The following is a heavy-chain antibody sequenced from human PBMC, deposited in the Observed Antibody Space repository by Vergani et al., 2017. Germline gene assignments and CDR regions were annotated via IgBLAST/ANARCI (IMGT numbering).Heavy chain of an antibody. J-gene: IGHJ4*02. V-gene: IGHV3-33*01. CDR1: GFTFSSYG. CDR2: IWYDGSKK. Sequence: QVQLVESGGGVVQPGRSLRLSCAASGFTFSSYGMHWVRQAPGKGLEWVAVIWYDGSKKYYADSVKGRFTISRDNSKNTLYLQMNSLRAEDTAVYYCARDSGYSSGQFYWGQGTLVTVSS. CDR3: ARDSGYSSGQFY. D-gene: IGHD6-19*01.